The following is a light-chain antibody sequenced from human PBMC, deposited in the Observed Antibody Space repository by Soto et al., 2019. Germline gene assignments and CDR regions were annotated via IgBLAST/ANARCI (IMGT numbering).Light chain of an antibody. CDR3: QQYGSSGT. Sequence: EIVMTQSPATLSVSPGERATLSCRASQSVSSNLAWYQQKPGQVPRLLIYGASTRATGIPARFSGSGSGTEFTLTISSLQSEDFAVYYCQQYGSSGTFGQGTKVDIK. CDR1: QSVSSN. CDR2: GAS. J-gene: IGKJ1*01. V-gene: IGKV3-15*01.